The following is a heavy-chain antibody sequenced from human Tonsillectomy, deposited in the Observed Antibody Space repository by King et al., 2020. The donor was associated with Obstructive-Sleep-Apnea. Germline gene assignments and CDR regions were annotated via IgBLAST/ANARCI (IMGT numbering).Heavy chain of an antibody. CDR2: IYYSGST. D-gene: IGHD2-15*01. J-gene: IGHJ4*02. V-gene: IGHV4-59*01. Sequence: QLQESGPGLVKPSETLSLTCTVSGGSISSYYWSWIRQPPGKGLEWIGYIYYSGSTNYNPSLKSRVTISVETTKNQFSLKLTFLTAADTAVYYCANSPQPAIGGFYYLDHWGQGTLVTVSS. CDR1: GGSISSYY. CDR3: ANSPQPAIGGFYYLDH.